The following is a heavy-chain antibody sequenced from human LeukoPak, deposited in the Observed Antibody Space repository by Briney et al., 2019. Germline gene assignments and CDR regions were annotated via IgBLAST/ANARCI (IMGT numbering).Heavy chain of an antibody. V-gene: IGHV3-74*01. CDR1: GFNFRIHW. CDR2: IKNDGSVT. CDR3: ASRGGSGWDPYFDY. D-gene: IGHD6-19*01. Sequence: GGSLRLSCAASGFNFRIHWMHWVRQAPGKGPVWVSRIKNDGSVTYADSVKGRFTISRDNSKNMVYLQMNSLRAEDTAVYYCASRGGSGWDPYFDYWGQGTLVTVSS. J-gene: IGHJ4*02.